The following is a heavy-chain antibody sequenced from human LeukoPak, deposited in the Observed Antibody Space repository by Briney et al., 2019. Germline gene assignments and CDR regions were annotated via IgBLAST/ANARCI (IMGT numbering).Heavy chain of an antibody. D-gene: IGHD5-18*01. CDR1: GFTFNNYA. CDR3: AKDLLDSYLDY. CDR2: ISASGTDT. Sequence: GGSLRLSCAASGFTFNNYAMTWVRQAPGKGLEWVSAISASGTDTYYADSVKGRFTISRDNSKNTLYLQMNSLRAEDTAVYYCAKDLLDSYLDYWGQGTLVTVSS. J-gene: IGHJ4*02. V-gene: IGHV3-23*01.